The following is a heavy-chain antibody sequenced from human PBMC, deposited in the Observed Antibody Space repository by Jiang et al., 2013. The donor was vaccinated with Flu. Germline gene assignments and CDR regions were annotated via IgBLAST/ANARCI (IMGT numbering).Heavy chain of an antibody. V-gene: IGHV1-46*03. CDR3: ARWPYYDYVWGSYRYGAFDI. D-gene: IGHD3-16*02. Sequence: KAIWIHLHQLLYALGATGPGQGLEWMGIINPSGGSTSYAQKFQGRVTMTRDTSTSTVYMELSSLRSEDTAVYYCARWPYYDYVWGSYRYGAFDIWGQGTMVTVSS. CDR1: IHLHQLL. CDR2: INPSGGST. J-gene: IGHJ3*02.